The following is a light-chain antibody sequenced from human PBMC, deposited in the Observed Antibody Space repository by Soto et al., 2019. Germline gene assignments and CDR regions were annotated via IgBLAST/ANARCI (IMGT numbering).Light chain of an antibody. V-gene: IGKV1-5*01. CDR1: KNINTW. CDR2: DAS. J-gene: IGKJ4*01. Sequence: DIQMTQSPSTLSASVGDRVTITCRASKNINTWVAWYQQKPGKAPKLLIYDASSLESGVPSRFSGSGSGTEFTLTISSLQPDDFATYYCQQYNSYSPLTFGGGTKVDIK. CDR3: QQYNSYSPLT.